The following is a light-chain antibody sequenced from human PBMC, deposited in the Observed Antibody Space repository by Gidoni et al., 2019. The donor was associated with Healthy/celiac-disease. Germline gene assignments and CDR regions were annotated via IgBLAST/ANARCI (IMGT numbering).Light chain of an antibody. V-gene: IGLV1-40*01. CDR1: SSHIGAGYD. Sequence: QSVLTQPPSLSGAPGQSVTISCTGSSSHIGAGYDVHWYQQLPGTAPKLLIYGNSNRPSGVPDRFSGSKSGTSASLAITGLQAEDEADYYCQSYDTSLSGWVFGGGTKLTVL. J-gene: IGLJ3*02. CDR2: GNS. CDR3: QSYDTSLSGWV.